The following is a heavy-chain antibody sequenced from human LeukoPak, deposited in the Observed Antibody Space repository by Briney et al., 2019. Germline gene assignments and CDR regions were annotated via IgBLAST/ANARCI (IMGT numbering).Heavy chain of an antibody. J-gene: IGHJ5*02. D-gene: IGHD3-3*01. V-gene: IGHV3-23*01. CDR3: AKGLREYDFWSGYAT. CDR1: GFTFSSYA. CDR2: ISVSGGSP. Sequence: GGSLRLSCAASGFTFSSYAMMWVRQAPGKGLDWVSTISVSGGSPNYADSVKGRFTISRDNSKNTLFLQMNSLRAEDTALYYCAKGLREYDFWSGYATWGQGTPVTVSS.